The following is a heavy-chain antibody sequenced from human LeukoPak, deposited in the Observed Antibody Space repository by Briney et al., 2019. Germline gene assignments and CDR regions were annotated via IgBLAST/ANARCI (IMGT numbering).Heavy chain of an antibody. Sequence: SGTLSLTFGVLVTSFSNTNWSTCFRQPPGKGLEWIGEVNLQGSTNYNPSLKSRVAISVDKSENHISLRLTSVTAADTTVYYCAREGGNDRHLDYSGQGTLVTVAS. CDR1: VTSFSNTNW. J-gene: IGHJ4*02. CDR2: VNLQGST. D-gene: IGHD2-8*01. V-gene: IGHV4-4*02. CDR3: AREGGNDRHLDY.